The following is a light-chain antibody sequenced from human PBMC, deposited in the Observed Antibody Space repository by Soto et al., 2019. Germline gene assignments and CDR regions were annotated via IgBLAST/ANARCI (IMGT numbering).Light chain of an antibody. Sequence: ALRMTQSPSPPSSSTGDKGNIPCPASQGISSYLAWYQQKPGKAPKLLIYAASTLQSGVPSRFSGSGSGTDFTLTISCLQSEDFATYYCQQYYSYLLYTFGQGTKVDIK. CDR1: QGISSY. V-gene: IGKV1-8*01. CDR2: AAS. CDR3: QQYYSYLLYT. J-gene: IGKJ2*01.